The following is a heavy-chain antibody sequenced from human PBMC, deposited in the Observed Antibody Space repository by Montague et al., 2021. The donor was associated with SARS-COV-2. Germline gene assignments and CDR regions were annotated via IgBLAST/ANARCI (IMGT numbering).Heavy chain of an antibody. CDR1: GDSISSCSYD. V-gene: IGHV4-39*01. CDR3: ARRLDYWDSSGQRRHFDY. J-gene: IGHJ4*02. D-gene: IGHD6-19*01. Sequence: SETLSLTCTVSGDSISSCSYDWGWVRRPPGKGLEWIGHISYHGNTNYNPSLKSRVTISIDTSKNQFSLKLASVTATDTAIYYCARRLDYWDSSGQRRHFDYWGQGTLVTVSS. CDR2: ISYHGNT.